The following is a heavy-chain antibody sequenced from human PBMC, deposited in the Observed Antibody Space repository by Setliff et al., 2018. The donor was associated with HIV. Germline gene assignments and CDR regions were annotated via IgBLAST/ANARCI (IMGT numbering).Heavy chain of an antibody. CDR1: GDSIISSRNF. CDR3: SRVRLRGYSYGSWDY. J-gene: IGHJ4*02. D-gene: IGHD5-18*01. Sequence: SETLSLTCTVSGDSIISSRNFWGWIRQPPGKGLEWIGNIHSSGSTNYNPSLMGRVTISVDTSKNQFSLKLSSVTAADTAVYYCSRVRLRGYSYGSWDYWGQGTLVTVSS. V-gene: IGHV4-39*07. CDR2: IHSSGST.